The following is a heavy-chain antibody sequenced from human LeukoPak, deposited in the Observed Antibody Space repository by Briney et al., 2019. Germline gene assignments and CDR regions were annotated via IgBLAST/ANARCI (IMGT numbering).Heavy chain of an antibody. Sequence: GGSLRLSCAASGFTFDDYGLSWVRQAPGKGLEWVSGINWNGGSTAYADSVKGRFTISRDNAKNSLYLQMNSLRAEDTAVYYCARVKGAYYDSSGYYYSYWGQGTLVTVSS. J-gene: IGHJ4*02. CDR3: ARVKGAYYDSSGYYYSY. V-gene: IGHV3-20*04. CDR2: INWNGGST. CDR1: GFTFDDYG. D-gene: IGHD3-22*01.